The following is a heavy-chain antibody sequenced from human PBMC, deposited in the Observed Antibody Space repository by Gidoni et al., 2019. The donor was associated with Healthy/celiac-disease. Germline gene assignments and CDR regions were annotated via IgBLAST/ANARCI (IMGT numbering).Heavy chain of an antibody. D-gene: IGHD3-22*01. Sequence: DSVKGRFTISRDNSKNTLYLQMNSLRAEDTAEYYCAKELYQDSSGYLDYWGQGPWSPSPQ. CDR3: AKELYQDSSGYLDY. J-gene: IGHJ4*02. V-gene: IGHV3-30*02.